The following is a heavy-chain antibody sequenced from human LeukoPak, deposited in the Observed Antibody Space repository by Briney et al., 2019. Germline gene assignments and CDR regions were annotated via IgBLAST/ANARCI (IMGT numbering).Heavy chain of an antibody. CDR2: FGERGSSA. Sequence: GGSLRLSCSASGFTSSSYAMSWVRQAPGKGLEWVSTFGERGSSAYYADSVKGRFTISRDNAKNSLFLQMNSLRAEDTALYYCARDFSGNNRNDPFDYWGQGTLVTVSS. CDR3: ARDFSGNNRNDPFDY. V-gene: IGHV3-23*01. D-gene: IGHD1-1*01. J-gene: IGHJ4*02. CDR1: GFTSSSYA.